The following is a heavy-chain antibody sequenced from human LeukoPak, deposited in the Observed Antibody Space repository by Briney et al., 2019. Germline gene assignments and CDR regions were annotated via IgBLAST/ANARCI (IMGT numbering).Heavy chain of an antibody. Sequence: KPSETLSLTCAVYGGSFSGYYWSWIRQPPGKGLEWIGEINHSGSTNYNPSLKSRVTISVDTSKNQFSLKLSSVTAADTAVYYCARVYSSSGGMDVWGQGTTVTVSS. J-gene: IGHJ6*02. V-gene: IGHV4-34*01. CDR2: INHSGST. D-gene: IGHD6-6*01. CDR1: GGSFSGYY. CDR3: ARVYSSSGGMDV.